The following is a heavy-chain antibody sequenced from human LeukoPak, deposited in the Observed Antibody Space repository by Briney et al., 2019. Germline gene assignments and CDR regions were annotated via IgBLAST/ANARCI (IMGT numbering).Heavy chain of an antibody. V-gene: IGHV3-49*04. CDR3: TRDRGAYNLYDY. CDR2: IGSKAYGETA. Sequence: PGGSLRLSCVASGLTVSSYSMNWVRQAPGKGLEWVGFIGSKAYGETADYAASVKGRFTISRDDSKAIAYLQMNSLKTEDTAVYHCTRDRGAYNLYDYWGQGTLVTVSS. CDR1: GLTVSSYS. D-gene: IGHD1-1*01. J-gene: IGHJ4*02.